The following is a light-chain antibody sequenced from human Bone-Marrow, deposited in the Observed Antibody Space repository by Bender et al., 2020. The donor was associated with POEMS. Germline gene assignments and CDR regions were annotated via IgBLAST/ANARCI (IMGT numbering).Light chain of an antibody. CDR1: ALPKQY. CDR2: QDK. J-gene: IGLJ2*01. Sequence: SYALTQPPSVSVSPGETATISCSGDALPKQYAYWYQQKPGQAPVLVIHQDKERPSGIPERFSGSTSGTTVTLTISAVESEDEADYYCQSADSSGYYVVFGGGTKLTVL. CDR3: QSADSSGYYVV. V-gene: IGLV3-25*03.